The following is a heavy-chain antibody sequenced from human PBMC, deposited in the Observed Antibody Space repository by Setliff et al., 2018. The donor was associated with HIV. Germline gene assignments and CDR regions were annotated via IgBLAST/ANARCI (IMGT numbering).Heavy chain of an antibody. CDR3: ARDLPELTGRSFDP. Sequence: SLTCNVSGGSISGYFWTWIRQPAGKGLEWIGRIYTSGSTNYNPSLKGRLSMSIDTSKNHFSLRLTSVTAADTAVYYCARDLPELTGRSFDPWGQGIQVTVSS. V-gene: IGHV4-4*07. J-gene: IGHJ5*02. D-gene: IGHD7-27*01. CDR1: GGSISGYF. CDR2: IYTSGST.